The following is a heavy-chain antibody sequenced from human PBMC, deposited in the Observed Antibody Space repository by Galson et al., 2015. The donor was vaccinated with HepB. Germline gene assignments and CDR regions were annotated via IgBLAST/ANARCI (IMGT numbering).Heavy chain of an antibody. CDR2: INHSGST. J-gene: IGHJ4*02. V-gene: IGHV4-34*01. CDR1: GGSFSGYY. CDR3: ARAVIMITFGGVIVRGSYFDY. Sequence: ETLSLTCAVYGGSFSGYYWSWIRQPPGKGLEWIGEINHSGSTNYNPSLKSRVTISVDTSKNQFSLKLSSVTAADTAVYYCARAVIMITFGGVIVRGSYFDYWGQGTLVTVSS. D-gene: IGHD3-16*02.